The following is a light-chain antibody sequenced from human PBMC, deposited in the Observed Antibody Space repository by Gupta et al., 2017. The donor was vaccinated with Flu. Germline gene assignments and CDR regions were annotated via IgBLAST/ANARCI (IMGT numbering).Light chain of an antibody. CDR3: QQRSGVPRYT. J-gene: IGKJ2*01. CDR2: DAS. V-gene: IGKV3-11*01. CDR1: QSVNIY. Sequence: ELVLTQSPATLSLSPGDRAILSCRASQSVNIYLAWYQQKPGQPPRLLMFDASKRAAGIPDRFSGSGSGTDFTLTISTLEPEDFAVYYCQQRSGVPRYTFGQGTKLE.